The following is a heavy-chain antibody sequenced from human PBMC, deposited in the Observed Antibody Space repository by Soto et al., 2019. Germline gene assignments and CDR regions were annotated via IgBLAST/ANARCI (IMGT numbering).Heavy chain of an antibody. CDR3: ARDPITSYDAFDI. J-gene: IGHJ3*02. CDR2: IYSGGST. Sequence: PGGSLRLSCAASGFTVSSNYMSWVRQAPGKGLEWVSVIYSGGSTYYADSVKGRFTTSRHNSKNTLYLQTNSLRAEDTAVYYCARDPITSYDAFDIWGQGTMVTVSS. CDR1: GFTVSSNY. D-gene: IGHD3-10*01. V-gene: IGHV3-53*04.